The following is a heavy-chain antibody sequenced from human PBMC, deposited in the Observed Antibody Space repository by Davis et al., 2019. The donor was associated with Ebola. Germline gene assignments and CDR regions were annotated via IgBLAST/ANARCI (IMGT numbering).Heavy chain of an antibody. J-gene: IGHJ5*02. Sequence: AASAKVFCKASGYTFSVHDFNWVRQAAGQGLEWIGWMNPHTGYTGYAQKFQGRVTMTRNSSINTAYMELRGLRSDDTAVYYCSRGLMDSAAFRAGWFDPWGQGTAVTVS. V-gene: IGHV1-8*01. CDR3: SRGLMDSAAFRAGWFDP. CDR2: MNPHTGYT. CDR1: GYTFSVHD. D-gene: IGHD2/OR15-2a*01.